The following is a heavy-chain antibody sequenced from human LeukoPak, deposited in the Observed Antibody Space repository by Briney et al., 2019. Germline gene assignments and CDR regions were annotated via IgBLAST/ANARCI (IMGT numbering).Heavy chain of an antibody. D-gene: IGHD3-3*01. J-gene: IGHJ6*03. CDR1: GDSISSNIYY. CDR2: SFNGGNS. CDR3: AREDGYDFWSGYYSSYYYYMDV. Sequence: SETLSLTCMVSGDSISSNIYYWGWARQPPGKGLEWIGTSFNGGNSYYNPSLKSRVTISVDTSKNQFSLKLSSVTAADTAACYCAREDGYDFWSGYYSSYYYYMDVWGKGTTVTVSS. V-gene: IGHV4-39*07.